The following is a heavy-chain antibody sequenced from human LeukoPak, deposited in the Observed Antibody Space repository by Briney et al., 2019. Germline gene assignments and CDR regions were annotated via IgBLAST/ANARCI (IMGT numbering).Heavy chain of an antibody. V-gene: IGHV4-39*01. CDR1: GDSISGTSYY. J-gene: IGHJ4*02. D-gene: IGHD1-26*01. CDR3: ARQVYGEVGAPTFDY. CDR2: IYYSGRT. Sequence: SETLSLTCTVSGDSISGTSYYWGWIRQPPGKGLEWIGSIYYSGRTYYNPSLKSRVTISVDTSKNQFSLKLSSVTAADTAVYYCARQVYGEVGAPTFDYWGQGTLVTVSS.